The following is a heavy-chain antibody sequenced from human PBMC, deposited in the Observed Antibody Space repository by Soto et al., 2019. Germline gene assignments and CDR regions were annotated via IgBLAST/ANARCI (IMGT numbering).Heavy chain of an antibody. D-gene: IGHD2-15*01. CDR1: GGSFSGYY. CDR2: INHSGST. CDR3: ARGYCRNFDS. J-gene: IGHJ4*02. Sequence: QVQLQQWGAGLLKPSETLSLTCDVYGGSFSGYYWSWIRQPPGKGLEWIGEINHSGSTNYNPSLKSRGTISVDTSKYQFSLKLSSVTAADTAVYYCARGYCRNFDSWGQGTLVTVSS. V-gene: IGHV4-34*01.